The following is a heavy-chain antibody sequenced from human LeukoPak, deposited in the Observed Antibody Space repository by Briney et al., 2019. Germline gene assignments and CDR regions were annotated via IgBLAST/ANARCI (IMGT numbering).Heavy chain of an antibody. CDR1: GGSISSGGYY. Sequence: NPSQTLSLTCTVSGGSISSGGYYWSWIRQPPGKGLEWIGYIYYSGSTNYNPSLKSRVTISVDTSKNQFSLKLSSVTAADTAVYYCASTEKYSSGRSYWGQGTLVTVSS. CDR2: IYYSGST. J-gene: IGHJ4*02. V-gene: IGHV4-61*08. D-gene: IGHD6-19*01. CDR3: ASTEKYSSGRSY.